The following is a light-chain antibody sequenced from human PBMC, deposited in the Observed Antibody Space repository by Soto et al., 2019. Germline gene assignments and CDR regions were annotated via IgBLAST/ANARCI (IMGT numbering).Light chain of an antibody. CDR3: CSFAGGATFV. J-gene: IGLJ2*01. V-gene: IGLV2-23*02. Sequence: QSVLTQPASVSGSPGQSITISCSGTSNDVGGYDLVSWYQQHPGKAPRLIIYEATKRPSGVSDRFSASKSGNTASLTISALQAKDEAYYSCCSFAGGATFVFGGGTKLTVL. CDR2: EAT. CDR1: SNDVGGYDL.